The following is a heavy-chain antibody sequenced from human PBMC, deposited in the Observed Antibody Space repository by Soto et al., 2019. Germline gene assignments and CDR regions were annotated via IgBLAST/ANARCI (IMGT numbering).Heavy chain of an antibody. J-gene: IGHJ4*02. CDR1: GYTFTGYY. CDR2: INPNSGGT. CDR3: AKSGSGATSECDY. D-gene: IGHD1-26*01. Sequence: ASVKVSCKASGYTFTGYYMHWVRQAPGQGLEWMGWINPNSGGTNYAQKFQGRVTMTRDTSISTAYMELSRLRSGDTAVYYCAKSGSGATSECDYWGQGTLVTVSS. V-gene: IGHV1-2*02.